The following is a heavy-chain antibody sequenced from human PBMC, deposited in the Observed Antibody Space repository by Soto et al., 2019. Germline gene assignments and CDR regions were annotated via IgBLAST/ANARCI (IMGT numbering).Heavy chain of an antibody. CDR1: GYTFTSYG. CDR3: SGDLAAGGGWFDP. J-gene: IGHJ5*02. D-gene: IGHD6-13*01. CDR2: ISAYNGNT. Sequence: ASVKVSCKASGYTFTSYGISWVRQAPGQGLGWMGWISAYNGNTNYAQKLQGRVTMTTDTSTSTAYMELRSLRSDDTAVYYCSGDLAAGGGWFDPWGQGTLVTVS. V-gene: IGHV1-18*04.